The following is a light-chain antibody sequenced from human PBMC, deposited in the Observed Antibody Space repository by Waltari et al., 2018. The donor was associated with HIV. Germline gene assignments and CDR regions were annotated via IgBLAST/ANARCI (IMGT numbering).Light chain of an antibody. J-gene: IGKJ4*01. Sequence: DIVMTQSPDSLPVSLGERATTNRRSSQSVLYNSDNKNYVAWYQQKPGQPPKLLIHWASTRESGVPGRFSGSGSGTDFTLTISSLQAEDVAVYYCQQYYSTPLTFGGGTKVEIK. CDR1: QSVLYNSDNKNY. CDR3: QQYYSTPLT. CDR2: WAS. V-gene: IGKV4-1*01.